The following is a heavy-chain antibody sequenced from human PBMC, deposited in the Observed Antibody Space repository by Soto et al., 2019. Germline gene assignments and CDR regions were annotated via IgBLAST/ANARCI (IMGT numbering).Heavy chain of an antibody. CDR3: ARDRGDIVVVPSAILGVGGWFDP. D-gene: IGHD2-2*02. Sequence: QVQLVQSGAEVKKPGASVKVSCKASGYTFTSYYMHWVRQAPGQGLEWMGIINPSGGSTSYAQKFQGRVTMTRDTSTSTVYMELSSLRSEDTAGYYCARDRGDIVVVPSAILGVGGWFDPWGQGTLVTVSS. J-gene: IGHJ5*02. CDR2: INPSGGST. CDR1: GYTFTSYY. V-gene: IGHV1-46*01.